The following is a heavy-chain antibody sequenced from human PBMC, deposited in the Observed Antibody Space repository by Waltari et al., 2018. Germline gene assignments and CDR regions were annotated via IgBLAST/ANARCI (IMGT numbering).Heavy chain of an antibody. CDR1: GYTFTSYG. D-gene: IGHD1-26*01. Sequence: VQLVQSGAEVKKPGASVKVSCKASGYTFTSYGISWVRQAPGQGLEWMGRVDPEDGETIYAEKFQGRVTITADTSTDTAYMELSSLRSEDTAVYYCATPPPSQWELLRVWGQGTLVTVSS. V-gene: IGHV1-69-2*01. CDR3: ATPPPSQWELLRV. J-gene: IGHJ4*02. CDR2: VDPEDGET.